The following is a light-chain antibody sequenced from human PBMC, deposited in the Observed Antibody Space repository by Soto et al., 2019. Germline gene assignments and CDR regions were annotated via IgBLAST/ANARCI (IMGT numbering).Light chain of an antibody. Sequence: DIQMTQSPSSLSVSVGDRVTITCRGSQSIGGFLNWYQQKLGKAPKLLIYAASSLQSGVPSRFSGGGSGTDFTLTISSLQPEDFATYYCQQSYSTPLTFGGGTKVEI. CDR2: AAS. J-gene: IGKJ4*02. CDR3: QQSYSTPLT. CDR1: QSIGGF. V-gene: IGKV1-39*01.